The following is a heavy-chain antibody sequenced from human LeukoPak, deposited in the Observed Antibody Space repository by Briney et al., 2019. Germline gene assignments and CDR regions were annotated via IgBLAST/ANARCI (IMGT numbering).Heavy chain of an antibody. D-gene: IGHD3-22*01. Sequence: GGSLRLSCAASGFTFSSYWMSWVRQAPGKGLEWVANIKQDGSEKYYVDSVKGRFTISRDNAKNSLYLQMNSLRAEDTAVYYCARESYYYDSSGYLTYYFNYWGQGTLVTVSS. V-gene: IGHV3-7*03. J-gene: IGHJ4*02. CDR2: IKQDGSEK. CDR1: GFTFSSYW. CDR3: ARESYYYDSSGYLTYYFNY.